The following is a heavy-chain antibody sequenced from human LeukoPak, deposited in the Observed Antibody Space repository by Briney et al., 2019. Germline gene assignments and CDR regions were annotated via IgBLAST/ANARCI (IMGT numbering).Heavy chain of an antibody. CDR3: ARDGPAAGTEVDY. CDR2: IRSSGPSI. V-gene: IGHV3-21*01. CDR1: GFSFSNYS. D-gene: IGHD6-13*01. Sequence: GGSLRLSCAASGFSFSNYSMIWVRQAPGKGLEWVSYIRSSGPSIYYAGSVKGRFTISRDNTKNSLYLQMNSLRPEDTAVYYCARDGPAAGTEVDYWGQGTLVTVSS. J-gene: IGHJ4*02.